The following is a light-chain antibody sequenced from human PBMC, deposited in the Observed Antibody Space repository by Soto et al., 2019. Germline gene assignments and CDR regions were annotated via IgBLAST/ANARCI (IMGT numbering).Light chain of an antibody. J-gene: IGKJ2*01. CDR1: QSVLYSSNNENY. Sequence: DIVMTQSPDSLAVSLGERATINCKSSQSVLYSSNNENYLAWYQQRPGQPPKLLIYWASTRESGVPDRFSGSGSGTEFTLTISSLQAEDVAIYYCQQYYTIPYTFGQGTKLEIK. CDR3: QQYYTIPYT. CDR2: WAS. V-gene: IGKV4-1*01.